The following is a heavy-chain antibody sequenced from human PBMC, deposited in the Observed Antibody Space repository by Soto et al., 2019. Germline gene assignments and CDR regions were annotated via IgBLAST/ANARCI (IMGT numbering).Heavy chain of an antibody. CDR1: GYTFTDHN. J-gene: IGHJ4*02. V-gene: IGHV1-2*02. Sequence: ASVKVSCKASGYTFTDHNLHWVRQAPGQGLEWMGSINPRNGDTFTAQKFQARVTMTRDASITTVYMELIGLTSPDTAVYYCARRRLTSGSDYFDYWGQGTLVTVSS. CDR2: INPRNGDT. D-gene: IGHD1-26*01. CDR3: ARRRLTSGSDYFDY.